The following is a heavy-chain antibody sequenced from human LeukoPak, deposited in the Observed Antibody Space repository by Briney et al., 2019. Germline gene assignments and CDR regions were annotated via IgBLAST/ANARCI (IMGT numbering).Heavy chain of an antibody. CDR1: GFTVITND. Sequence: GGSLRLSCAASGFTVITNDMAWVRQAPGKGLEWVSVLHSDGNTKYADSVQGRFTISRDNSKNTLYLEMNSLSPDDTAVYYCARGVEPLAANTLAYWGQGTLVTVSP. J-gene: IGHJ4*02. CDR2: LHSDGNT. CDR3: ARGVEPLAANTLAY. D-gene: IGHD1-14*01. V-gene: IGHV3-53*01.